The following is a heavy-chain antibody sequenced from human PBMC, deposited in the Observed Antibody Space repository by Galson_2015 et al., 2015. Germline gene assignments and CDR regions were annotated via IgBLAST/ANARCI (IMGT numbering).Heavy chain of an antibody. J-gene: IGHJ4*02. CDR3: ARGYSGLDY. V-gene: IGHV4-59*01. Sequence: ETLSLTCSFSGDFISGSYWTWIRQSPGRGLEWIGCLDYSGSTTYNPSLKSRVTISGDVSQKHFSLKVNSVTAADTAVYYCARGYSGLDYWGQGTLVTVSS. CDR2: LDYSGST. D-gene: IGHD5-18*01. CDR1: GDFISGSY.